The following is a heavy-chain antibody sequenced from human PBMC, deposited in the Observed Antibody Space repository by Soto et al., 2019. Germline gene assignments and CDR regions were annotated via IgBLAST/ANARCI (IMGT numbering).Heavy chain of an antibody. J-gene: IGHJ4*02. CDR3: ARAEMDYDILTGYYNRYFDY. D-gene: IGHD3-9*01. V-gene: IGHV4-59*01. Sequence: SETLALTCADTGCSISSYYWSWIRQPPGKGLEWIGYIYYSGSTNYNPSLKSRVTISVDTSKNQFSLKLSSVTAADTAVYYCARAEMDYDILTGYYNRYFDYWGQGTLVPVSS. CDR1: GCSISSYY. CDR2: IYYSGST.